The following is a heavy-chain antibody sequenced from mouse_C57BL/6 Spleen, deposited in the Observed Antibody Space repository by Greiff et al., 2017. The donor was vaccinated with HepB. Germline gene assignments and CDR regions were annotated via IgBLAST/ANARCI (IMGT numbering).Heavy chain of an antibody. CDR3: AIYVGDYDYDYYAMDY. CDR2: IYPGSGST. J-gene: IGHJ4*01. Sequence: QVQLQQPGAELVKPGASVKMSCKASGYTFTSYWITWVKQRPGQCLEWIGDIYPGSGSTNYNEKFKSKATLTVDTSSSTAYMKLSSLTSEDSAVYYCAIYVGDYDYDYYAMDYWGQGTSVTVSS. D-gene: IGHD2-4*01. V-gene: IGHV1-55*01. CDR1: GYTFTSYW.